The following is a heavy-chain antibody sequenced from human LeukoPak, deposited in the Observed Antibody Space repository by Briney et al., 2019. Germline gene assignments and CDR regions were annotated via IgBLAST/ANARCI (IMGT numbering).Heavy chain of an antibody. D-gene: IGHD6-13*01. CDR2: ISYDGSNK. V-gene: IGHV3-30-3*01. CDR3: ARDASSSSWYGFLIPNWFDP. CDR1: GFTFSSYA. Sequence: GGSLRLSCAASGFTFSSYAMHWVRQAPGKGLEWVAVISYDGSNKYYADSVKGRFTISRDNAKNSLYLQMNSLRAEDTAVYYCARDASSSSWYGFLIPNWFDPWGQGTLVTVSS. J-gene: IGHJ5*02.